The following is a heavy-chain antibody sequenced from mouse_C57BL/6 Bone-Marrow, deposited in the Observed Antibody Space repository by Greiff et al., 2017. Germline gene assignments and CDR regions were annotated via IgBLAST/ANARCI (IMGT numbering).Heavy chain of an antibody. CDR1: GFTFSDYY. V-gene: IGHV5-12*01. CDR3: ARLDTTARSYWYFDV. J-gene: IGHJ1*03. Sequence: DVMLVESGGGLVQPGGSLKLSCAASGFTFSDYYMYWVRQTPEKRLEWVAYISNGGGSTYYPDTVKGRFTISRDNAKNTLYLQMSRLKSEDTAMYYCARLDTTARSYWYFDVWGTGTTVTVSS. D-gene: IGHD1-2*01. CDR2: ISNGGGST.